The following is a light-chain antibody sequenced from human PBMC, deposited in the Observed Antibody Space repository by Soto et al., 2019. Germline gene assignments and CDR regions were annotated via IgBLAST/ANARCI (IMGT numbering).Light chain of an antibody. CDR3: QQYNNWPRET. Sequence: EIVMTQSPATLSVSPGERATLSCRASQSVSSNLAWYQQKPGQAPRLLIYGASTRATGIPAKFSGSGSGTEFTLTISSPQSEDFAVYYCQQYNNWPRETFGQGTKVDIK. CDR2: GAS. J-gene: IGKJ1*01. CDR1: QSVSSN. V-gene: IGKV3-15*01.